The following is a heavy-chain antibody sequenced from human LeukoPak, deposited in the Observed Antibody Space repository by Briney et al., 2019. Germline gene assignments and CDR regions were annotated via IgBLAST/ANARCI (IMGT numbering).Heavy chain of an antibody. J-gene: IGHJ3*02. CDR2: INHSGST. V-gene: IGHV4-34*01. Sequence: PSETLSLTCAVSGGSFSAYYWTWIRQSPGKGLEWIGEINHSGSTNSNPSLTSRVTISVDPSKNQFSLYLTSVTAADTAVYFCARTPNYYDSSGRKFAYDIWGHGTKVIVSS. CDR3: ARTPNYYDSSGRKFAYDI. D-gene: IGHD3-22*01. CDR1: GGSFSAYY.